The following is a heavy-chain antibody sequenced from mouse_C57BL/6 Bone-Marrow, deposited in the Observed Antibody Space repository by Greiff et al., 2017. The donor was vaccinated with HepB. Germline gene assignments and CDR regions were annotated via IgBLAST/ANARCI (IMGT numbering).Heavy chain of an antibody. CDR1: GFTFSSYG. CDR2: ISSGGSYT. D-gene: IGHD1-1*01. Sequence: EVQLQESGGDLVKPGGSLKLSCAASGFTFSSYGMSWVRQTPDKRLEWVATISSGGSYTYYPDSVKGRFTISRDNAKNTLYLQMSSLKSEDTAMYYCARRNYGSSSNWYFDVWGTGTTVTVSS. CDR3: ARRNYGSSSNWYFDV. J-gene: IGHJ1*03. V-gene: IGHV5-6*01.